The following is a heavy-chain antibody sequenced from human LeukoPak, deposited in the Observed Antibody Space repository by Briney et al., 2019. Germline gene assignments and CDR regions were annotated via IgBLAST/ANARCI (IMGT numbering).Heavy chain of an antibody. J-gene: IGHJ4*02. CDR3: ARDELAGSFDH. V-gene: IGHV3-7*01. D-gene: IGHD1-26*01. CDR2: LNQDGNEK. Sequence: GGSLRLSCAASGFTFSSYWMSWVRQAPGKGLEWVANLNQDGNEKYYVDSVRGRFTISRDNAKNSVFLQMNSLRVEDTAVYYCARDELAGSFDHWGQGTLVTVSS. CDR1: GFTFSSYW.